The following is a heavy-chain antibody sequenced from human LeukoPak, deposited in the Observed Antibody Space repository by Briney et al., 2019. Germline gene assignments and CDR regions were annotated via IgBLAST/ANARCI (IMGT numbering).Heavy chain of an antibody. V-gene: IGHV1-18*03. CDR1: GYTFNNFG. CDR3: ARDPGSFLSSSGWLNWFDH. Sequence: ASVEVSCKASGYTFNNFGINWVRQAPGQGLEWMGWISAFNGHTNYAHNLQGRVTMTTDTSTSTAYMELRSLRSDDMAVYYCARDPGSFLSSSGWLNWFDHWGQGTLVTVSS. D-gene: IGHD6-19*01. CDR2: ISAFNGHT. J-gene: IGHJ5*02.